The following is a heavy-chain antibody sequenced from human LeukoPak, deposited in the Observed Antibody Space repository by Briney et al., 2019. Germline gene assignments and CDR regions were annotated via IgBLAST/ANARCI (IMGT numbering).Heavy chain of an antibody. Sequence: PGGSLRLSCAASGFTFSNYDMDWVRQAPGKGLGWVAYISNNGKTIYYADCVKGRFTISRDNARSSLYLQMNSLRAEDTAVYYCVFDIWTLGGHWGQGTLVSVAS. V-gene: IGHV3-48*03. D-gene: IGHD3-9*01. CDR3: VFDIWTLGGH. CDR2: ISNNGKTI. J-gene: IGHJ4*02. CDR1: GFTFSNYD.